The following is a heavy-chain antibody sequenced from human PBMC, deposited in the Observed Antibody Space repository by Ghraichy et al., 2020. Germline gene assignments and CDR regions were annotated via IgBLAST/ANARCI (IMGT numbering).Heavy chain of an antibody. J-gene: IGHJ6*02. V-gene: IGHV3-11*01. CDR2: ISSSGSTI. Sequence: LSLTCAASGFTFGDYYMSWIRQAPGKGLEWVSYISSSGSTIYYADSVKGRFTISRDNAKNSLYLQMNSLRAEDTAVYYCARVASPDYGMDVWGQGTTVTVSS. CDR1: GFTFGDYY. CDR3: ARVASPDYGMDV. D-gene: IGHD2-2*01.